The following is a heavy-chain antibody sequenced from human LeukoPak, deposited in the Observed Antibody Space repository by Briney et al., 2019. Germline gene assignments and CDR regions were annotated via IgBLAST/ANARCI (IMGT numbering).Heavy chain of an antibody. D-gene: IGHD2-21*01. CDR1: GFTFSSYS. CDR3: ARDPRIVVVIASPFDY. J-gene: IGHJ4*02. V-gene: IGHV3-21*01. CDR2: ISSSSSYI. Sequence: GGSLRLSCPAYGFTFSSYSMNWVRQAPWKGLEWVSSISSSSSYIYYADSVKGRFTISRDNAKNSLYLQMNSLRAEDTAVYYCARDPRIVVVIASPFDYWGQGTLVTVSS.